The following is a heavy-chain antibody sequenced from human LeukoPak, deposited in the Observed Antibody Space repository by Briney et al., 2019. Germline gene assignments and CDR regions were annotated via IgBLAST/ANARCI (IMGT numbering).Heavy chain of an antibody. J-gene: IGHJ6*02. CDR3: ARDFRSYSSSHYYYYGMDV. Sequence: PGGSLRLSCAASGFTFSSYWMSWVRQAPGKGLEWMANIKQDGSEKYYVDSVKGRFTISRGNAKNSLYLQMNSLRAEDTAVYYCARDFRSYSSSHYYYYGMDVWGQGTTVTVSS. D-gene: IGHD6-13*01. CDR1: GFTFSSYW. V-gene: IGHV3-7*01. CDR2: IKQDGSEK.